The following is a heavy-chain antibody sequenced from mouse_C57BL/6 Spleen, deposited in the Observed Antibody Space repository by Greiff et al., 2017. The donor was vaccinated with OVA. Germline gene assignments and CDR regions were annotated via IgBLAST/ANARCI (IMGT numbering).Heavy chain of an antibody. CDR1: GYTFTSYW. Sequence: VQLQQPGTELVKPGASVKLSCKASGYTFTSYWMHWVKQTPGQGLEWIGNINPSNGGTDYNEKFKSKATLTVDKSSSTAYLQRSSLTSEDSAVYYCARIYYYGSSLYYCDYGGKGTTLTVSS. CDR3: ARIYYYGSSLYYCDY. V-gene: IGHV1-53*01. D-gene: IGHD1-1*01. J-gene: IGHJ2*01. CDR2: INPSNGGT.